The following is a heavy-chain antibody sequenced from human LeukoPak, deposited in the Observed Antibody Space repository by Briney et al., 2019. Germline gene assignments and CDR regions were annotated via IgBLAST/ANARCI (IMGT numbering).Heavy chain of an antibody. CDR2: INHSGST. CDR3: ARRVLRYFDWLLSVWFDP. J-gene: IGHJ5*02. V-gene: IGHV4-34*01. Sequence: SETLSLTCAVYGVSFSGYYWSWLRQPPGQGLEWIGEINHSGSTNYNPSLKSRVTISVDTSKNQFSLKLSSVTAADTAVYYCARRVLRYFDWLLSVWFDPWGQGTLVTVSS. D-gene: IGHD3-9*01. CDR1: GVSFSGYY.